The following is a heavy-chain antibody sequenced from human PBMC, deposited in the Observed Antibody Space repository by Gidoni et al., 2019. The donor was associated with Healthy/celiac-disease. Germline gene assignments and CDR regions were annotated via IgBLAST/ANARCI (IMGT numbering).Heavy chain of an antibody. CDR1: GVTFSSYG. CDR2: IWYDGSNQ. V-gene: IGHV3-33*01. D-gene: IGHD1-1*01. Sequence: QVQLVESGGGVVQPGRSRRLSCAASGVTFSSYGMHWVRQAPGKGLEWVAVIWYDGSNQYYADSVKGRFTISRDNSKTTLYLQMNSLRAEDTAVYYCARVAVQLEGSDAFDIWGQGTMVTVSS. J-gene: IGHJ3*02. CDR3: ARVAVQLEGSDAFDI.